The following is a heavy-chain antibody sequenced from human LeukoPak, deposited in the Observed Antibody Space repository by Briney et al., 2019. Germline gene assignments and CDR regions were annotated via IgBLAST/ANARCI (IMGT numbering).Heavy chain of an antibody. CDR1: GGTFSSYA. V-gene: IGHV1-69*04. Sequence: GASVTVSCKASGGTFSSYAISWVRQAAGQGLEWMGRIIPILGIANYAQKFQGRVTITADKSTSTAYMELSSLRSEDTAVYYCARKYYDILTGYYGPADYWGQGTLVTVSS. CDR2: IIPILGIA. J-gene: IGHJ4*02. CDR3: ARKYYDILTGYYGPADY. D-gene: IGHD3-9*01.